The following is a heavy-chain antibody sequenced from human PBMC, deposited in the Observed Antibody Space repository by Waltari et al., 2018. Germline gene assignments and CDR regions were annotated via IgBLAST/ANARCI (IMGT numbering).Heavy chain of an antibody. J-gene: IGHJ6*02. CDR2: IDWDDDK. V-gene: IGHV2-70*20. CDR3: ARIVYYYDSSGYLNYYYGMDV. Sequence: QVTLRESGPALVKPTQTLTLTCTFSGFSLSTSGMCVSWVRQPPGQALEWLALIDWDDDKYYSTSLKTRLTISKDTSKNQVVLTMTNMDPVDTATYYCARIVYYYDSSGYLNYYYGMDVWGQGTTVTVSS. CDR1: GFSLSTSGMC. D-gene: IGHD3-22*01.